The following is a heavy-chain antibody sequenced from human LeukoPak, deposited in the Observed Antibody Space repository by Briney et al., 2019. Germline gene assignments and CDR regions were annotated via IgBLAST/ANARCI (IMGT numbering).Heavy chain of an antibody. CDR1: GGSFSGYY. D-gene: IGHD3-3*01. CDR3: ARGRVVRRFLESYYYMDV. J-gene: IGHJ6*03. Sequence: SETLSLTCAVYGGSFSGYYWSWIRQPPGKGLEWIGEINHSGSTNYNPSLKSRVTISVDTSKNQFSLKLSSVTAADTAVYYCARGRVVRRFLESYYYMDVWGKGTTVTVSS. CDR2: INHSGST. V-gene: IGHV4-34*01.